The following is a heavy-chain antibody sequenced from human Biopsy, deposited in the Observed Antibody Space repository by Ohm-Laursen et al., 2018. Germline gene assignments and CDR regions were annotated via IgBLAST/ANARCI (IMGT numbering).Heavy chain of an antibody. CDR3: ARDTRWSPYSMDV. J-gene: IGHJ6*02. CDR2: ISGGGTI. Sequence: SLSLSFAASGFSFSDNHMSWIRLAPGPGLERVSYISGGGTIYYGYSMKGRVTISMDNAKNSLYLQMHSLRAEDTAVYYCARDTRWSPYSMDVWGQGTTVTVSS. V-gene: IGHV3-11*01. D-gene: IGHD4-23*01. CDR1: GFSFSDNH.